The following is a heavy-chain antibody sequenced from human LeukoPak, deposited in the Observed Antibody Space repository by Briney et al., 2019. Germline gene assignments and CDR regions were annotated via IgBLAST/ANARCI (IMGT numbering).Heavy chain of an antibody. V-gene: IGHV3-23*01. D-gene: IGHD4-11*01. CDR1: GFTFSSDA. CDR2: ISGSGAST. CDR3: ARGGYSNYVSR. J-gene: IGHJ6*02. Sequence: PGGSLRLSCAASGFTFSSDAMSWVRQAPGKGLEWVSVISGSGASTYYADSVKGRFTISIDKSKNTLYLQMNSLRAEDTAVYYCARGGYSNYVSRWGQGTTVTVSS.